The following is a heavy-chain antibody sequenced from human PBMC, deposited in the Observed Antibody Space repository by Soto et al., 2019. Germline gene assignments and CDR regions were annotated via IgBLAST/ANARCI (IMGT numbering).Heavy chain of an antibody. CDR2: IDTSYSYT. Sequence: GXLKISCKCSGYXFTTYLVNWVRQMPGKGLEWMGRIDTSYSYTNYSPSFQGRVTLSTDKSISTAYLKWSSLRASDTAIYYCVRLGEDVWGQGTTVTVSS. J-gene: IGHJ6*02. D-gene: IGHD1-26*01. CDR3: VRLGEDV. CDR1: GYXFTTYL. V-gene: IGHV5-10-1*01.